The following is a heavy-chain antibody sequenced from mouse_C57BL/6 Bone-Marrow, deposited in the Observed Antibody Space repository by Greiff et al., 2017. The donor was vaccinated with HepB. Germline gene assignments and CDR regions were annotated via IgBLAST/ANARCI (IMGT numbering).Heavy chain of an antibody. Sequence: VQRVESGAELVRPGASVTLSCKASGYTFTDYEMHWVKQTPVHGLEWIGAIDPETGGTAYNQKFKGKAILTADKSSSTAYMERRSLTSEDSAVYYCTRDYGSSYGTYWGQGTLVTVSA. V-gene: IGHV1-15*01. CDR1: GYTFTDYE. CDR3: TRDYGSSYGTY. J-gene: IGHJ3*01. D-gene: IGHD1-1*01. CDR2: IDPETGGT.